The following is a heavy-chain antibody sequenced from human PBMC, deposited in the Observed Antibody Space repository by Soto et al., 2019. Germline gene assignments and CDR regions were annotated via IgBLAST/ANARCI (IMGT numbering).Heavy chain of an antibody. D-gene: IGHD6-6*01. J-gene: IGHJ6*02. CDR1: GGSISSGDYY. CDR3: AGEQLGPDYYYGMDV. CDR2: IYYSGST. Sequence: QVQLQESGPGLVKPSQTLSLTCTVSGGSISSGDYYWSWIRQPPGKGLEWIGYIYYSGSTYYNPSLKRRVTISVDTSKNQFSLKLSSVTAADTAVYYCAGEQLGPDYYYGMDVWGQGTTVTVSS. V-gene: IGHV4-30-4*01.